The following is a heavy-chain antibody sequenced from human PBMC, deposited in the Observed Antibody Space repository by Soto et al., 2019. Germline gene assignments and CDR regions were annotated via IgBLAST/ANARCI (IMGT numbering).Heavy chain of an antibody. CDR3: ARLFDDRDYGMDV. CDR1: GFTFSSYA. D-gene: IGHD3-10*02. J-gene: IGHJ6*02. V-gene: IGHV3-30-3*01. CDR2: ISYDGSNK. Sequence: HPGGSLRLSCAASGFTFSSYAMHWVRQAPGKGLEWVAVISYDGSNKYYADSVKGRFTISRDNSKNTLYLQMNSLRAEDTAVYYCARLFDDRDYGMDVWGQGTTVTVSS.